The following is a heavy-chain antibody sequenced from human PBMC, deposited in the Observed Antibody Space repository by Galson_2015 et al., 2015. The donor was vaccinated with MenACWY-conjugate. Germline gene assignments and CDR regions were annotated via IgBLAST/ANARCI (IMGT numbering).Heavy chain of an antibody. Sequence: SMRLPGAGAGFTFSNNWKHWARQAPGEGQVKVSRIKTDSSSSTYADSVRGRFTLSRDNAKITVFLQMTSLSPEDTAVYYCARTFVVSPTSMDVWGQGTTVTVSS. CDR1: GFTFSNNW. CDR2: IKTDSSSS. CDR3: ARTFVVSPTSMDV. D-gene: IGHD4-23*01. J-gene: IGHJ6*02. V-gene: IGHV3-74*01.